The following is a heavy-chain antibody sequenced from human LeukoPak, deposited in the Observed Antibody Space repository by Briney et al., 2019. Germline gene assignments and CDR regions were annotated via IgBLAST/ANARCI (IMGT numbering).Heavy chain of an antibody. CDR1: GASMSDYY. CDR2: IYYTGST. D-gene: IGHD3-9*01. CDR3: VRRVRYFGQNDY. J-gene: IGHJ4*02. V-gene: IGHV4-59*08. Sequence: SETLSLTCTVSGASMSDYYWSWIRQPPGKGLEWIGYIYYTGSTDYNPSLKSRVTMSVDTSKNQISLKLSSVTAADSAVYYCVRRVRYFGQNDYWGQGTLVTVSS.